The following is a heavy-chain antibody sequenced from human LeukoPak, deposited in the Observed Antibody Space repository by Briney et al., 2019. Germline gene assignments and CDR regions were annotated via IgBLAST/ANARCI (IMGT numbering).Heavy chain of an antibody. CDR3: ASGTGPDAFDI. J-gene: IGHJ3*02. V-gene: IGHV4-30-4*01. CDR1: GGSISSGDYY. CDR2: IYYSGST. D-gene: IGHD1-14*01. Sequence: SQTLSLTCTVSGGSISSGDYYWSWIRQPPGKGLEWIGYIYYSGSTYYNPSLKSRVTISVDTSKNQFSLKLNSVTAADTAVYYCASGTGPDAFDIWGQGTMVTVSS.